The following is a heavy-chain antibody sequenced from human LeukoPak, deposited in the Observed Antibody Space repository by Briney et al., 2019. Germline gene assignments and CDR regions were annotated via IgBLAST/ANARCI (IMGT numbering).Heavy chain of an antibody. V-gene: IGHV3-11*06. D-gene: IGHD3-10*01. CDR1: GFTFSDYY. CDR3: AKTEPYGSGSYYPGY. CDR2: ISSSSSYT. J-gene: IGHJ4*02. Sequence: GGSLRLSCAASGFTFSDYYMSWIRQAPGEGLEWVSYISSSSSYTNYADSVKGRFTISRDNTKNSVYLQMNSLRAEDTAVYYCAKTEPYGSGSYYPGYWGQGTLVTVSS.